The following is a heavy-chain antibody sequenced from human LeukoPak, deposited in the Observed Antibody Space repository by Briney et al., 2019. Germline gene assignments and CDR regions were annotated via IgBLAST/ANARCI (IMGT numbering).Heavy chain of an antibody. Sequence: GGSLRHSCAASGFTFSDNYMSWIRQAPGKGLEWVSYISSSGSIYYADSVKGRFTISRDNAKNSLYLQMNSLRAEDTAVYYCAELGITMIGGVWGKGTTVTISS. J-gene: IGHJ6*04. CDR3: AELGITMIGGV. CDR1: GFTFSDNY. V-gene: IGHV3-11*04. CDR2: ISSSGSI. D-gene: IGHD3-10*02.